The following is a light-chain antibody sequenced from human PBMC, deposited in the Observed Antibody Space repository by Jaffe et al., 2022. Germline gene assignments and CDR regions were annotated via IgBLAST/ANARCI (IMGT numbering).Light chain of an antibody. Sequence: EIVMTQSPGTLSVSPGERATLSCRASQSISTMLAWYQVKPGQAPRLLISGVSTRASAIPARFSGSGSGTEFTLTISSLQSEDFALYYCQQYDSWPPTFGQGTKVEIK. J-gene: IGKJ1*01. CDR2: GVS. CDR3: QQYDSWPPT. V-gene: IGKV3-15*01. CDR1: QSISTM.